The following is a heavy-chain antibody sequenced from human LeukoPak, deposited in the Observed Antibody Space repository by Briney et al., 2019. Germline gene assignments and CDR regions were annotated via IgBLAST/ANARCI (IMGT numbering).Heavy chain of an antibody. J-gene: IGHJ3*02. V-gene: IGHV3-21*01. CDR1: GFTFSSYS. CDR3: ARSSPHCSSTSCYNDAFDI. CDR2: ISSSSSYI. D-gene: IGHD2-2*02. Sequence: GGSLRLSCAASGFTFSSYSMNWVRQAPGKGLEWVSSISSSSSYIYYADSVKGRFTISRDNAKDSLYLQMNSLRAEDTAVYYCARSSPHCSSTSCYNDAFDIWGQGTMVTVSS.